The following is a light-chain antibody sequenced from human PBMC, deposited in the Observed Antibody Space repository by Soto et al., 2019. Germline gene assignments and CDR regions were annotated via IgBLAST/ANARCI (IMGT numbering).Light chain of an antibody. Sequence: EIVMTQSPATLSVSPGGRATLSCRASQSVSLSLAWYQQKPGQAPRLLIYDASNRATGIPARFSGSGSGTDFTLTISSLEPEDFAVYYCQQRSNWTFGQGTKVDIK. V-gene: IGKV3-11*01. CDR1: QSVSLS. J-gene: IGKJ1*01. CDR2: DAS. CDR3: QQRSNWT.